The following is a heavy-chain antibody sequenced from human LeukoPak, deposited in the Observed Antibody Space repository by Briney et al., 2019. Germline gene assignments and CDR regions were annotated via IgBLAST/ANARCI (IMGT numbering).Heavy chain of an antibody. Sequence: ASVKVSCKASGGTFSSYAISWVRQAPGRGLEWMGGIIPIFATANYAQNFQGRVTITADESTSTAYMELSSLRSEDTAVYYCAGKHGRGYSYGYEKYNWFDPWGQGTLVTVSS. V-gene: IGHV1-69*01. CDR1: GGTFSSYA. D-gene: IGHD5-18*01. CDR3: AGKHGRGYSYGYEKYNWFDP. J-gene: IGHJ5*02. CDR2: IIPIFATA.